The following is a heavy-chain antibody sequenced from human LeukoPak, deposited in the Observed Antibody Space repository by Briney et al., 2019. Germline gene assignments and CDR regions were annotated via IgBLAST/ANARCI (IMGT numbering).Heavy chain of an antibody. CDR3: ARDNRPPGYYDSSDYLNYYYGMDV. Sequence: SETLSLTCTVSGGSISSYYWSWIRQPPGKGLEWIGYISYSGSTNYNPSLKSRVTISVDTSKNQFSLKLSSVTAADTAVYYCARDNRPPGYYDSSDYLNYYYGMDVWGQGTTVTVSS. CDR2: ISYSGST. D-gene: IGHD3-22*01. V-gene: IGHV4-59*01. CDR1: GGSISSYY. J-gene: IGHJ6*02.